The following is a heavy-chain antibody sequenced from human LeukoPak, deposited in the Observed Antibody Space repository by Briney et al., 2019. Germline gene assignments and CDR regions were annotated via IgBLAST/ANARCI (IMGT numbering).Heavy chain of an antibody. CDR2: IKQDESER. D-gene: IGHD6-13*01. V-gene: IGHV3-7*04. J-gene: IGHJ5*02. CDR3: ARGHSSSPNWFDP. Sequence: GGSLRLSCEGSGFSFSSYWMTWVRQSPGKGPEWVANIKQDESERYTVDSVKGRFTISRDNAKNSVYLHMNSLRAEDTALYYCARGHSSSPNWFDPWGQGTLVTVSS. CDR1: GFSFSSYW.